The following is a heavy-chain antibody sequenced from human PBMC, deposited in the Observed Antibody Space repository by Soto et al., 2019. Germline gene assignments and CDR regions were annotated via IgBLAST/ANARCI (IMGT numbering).Heavy chain of an antibody. J-gene: IGHJ4*02. V-gene: IGHV1-18*01. Sequence: QVQLVQSGAEVKKPGASVKVSCKASGYTFNIYGISWVRQAPGQGLEWMGWISGYNGNTDYAQKLQGRVTMTTDTSARKAYMELRSLRSDDTAVYYCARGRYCSGGSCHSPFDYWGQGTLVTVSS. CDR1: GYTFNIYG. D-gene: IGHD2-15*01. CDR2: ISGYNGNT. CDR3: ARGRYCSGGSCHSPFDY.